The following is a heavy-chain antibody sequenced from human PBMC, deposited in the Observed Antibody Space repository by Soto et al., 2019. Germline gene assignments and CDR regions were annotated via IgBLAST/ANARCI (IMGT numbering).Heavy chain of an antibody. J-gene: IGHJ6*02. D-gene: IGHD5-18*01. CDR2: IYYSGST. V-gene: IGHV4-39*01. Sequence: QLQLQESGPGLVKPSETLSLTCTVSGGSISSSSYYWGWIRQPPGKGLEWIGSIYYSGSTYYNPSLKSRVTIPVDTSKNQFSLKLSSVTAADTAVYYCACIFSGGYGYGFYYYGMDVWGQGTTVTVSS. CDR3: ACIFSGGYGYGFYYYGMDV. CDR1: GGSISSSSYY.